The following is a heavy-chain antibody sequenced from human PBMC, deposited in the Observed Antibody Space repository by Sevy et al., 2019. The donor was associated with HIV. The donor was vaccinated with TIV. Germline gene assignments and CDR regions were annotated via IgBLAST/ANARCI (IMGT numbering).Heavy chain of an antibody. CDR3: TRVEGAADWGMDV. CDR2: IRRKAYGGTT. D-gene: IGHD1-26*01. J-gene: IGHJ6*02. V-gene: IGHV3-49*04. CDR1: GFTFDDYT. Sequence: GGSLRLSCRASGFTFDDYTMSWVRQAPGKGLEWVAFIRRKAYGGTTEYAASVKGRFTISRDESKSIAYLQMNSLKTEDTAVYYCTRVEGAADWGMDVWVQGTTVTVSS.